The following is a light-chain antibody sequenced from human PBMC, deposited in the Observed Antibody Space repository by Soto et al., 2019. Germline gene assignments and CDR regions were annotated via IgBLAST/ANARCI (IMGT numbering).Light chain of an antibody. CDR1: QSISNN. CDR2: GAS. CDR3: QHYNDRPLT. V-gene: IGKV3-15*01. J-gene: IGKJ4*01. Sequence: EIVMTQSPATLSVSLGERATLSCRASQSISNNLAWYQQKPGQAPRLLIYGASTRATGIPARFSGSGSGTEFTLTISSLQSEDFAVYSCQHYNDRPLTFGGGTKVDIK.